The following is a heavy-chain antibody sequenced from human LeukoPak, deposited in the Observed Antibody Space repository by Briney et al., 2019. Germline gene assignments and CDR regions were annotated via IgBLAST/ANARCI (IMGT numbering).Heavy chain of an antibody. CDR1: GFTFDDYG. V-gene: IGHV3-43*02. CDR2: INENGDIA. J-gene: IGHJ4*02. CDR3: AKARWEPNFDY. D-gene: IGHD1-26*01. Sequence: PGGSLRLSCAASGFTFDDYGMSWVRQAPGKGLEWVSLINENGDIAYYGDSVRGRFTVSRDNAKNSLYLQMNSLTTEDTALYYCAKARWEPNFDYWGQGTLVTVSS.